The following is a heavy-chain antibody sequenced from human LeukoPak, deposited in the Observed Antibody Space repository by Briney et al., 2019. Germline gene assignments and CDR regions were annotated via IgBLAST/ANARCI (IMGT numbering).Heavy chain of an antibody. CDR1: GFTLSSYW. CDR3: ARRSYYNRFDY. CDR2: IKQDGSEK. V-gene: IGHV3-7*02. D-gene: IGHD3-10*01. J-gene: IGHJ4*02. Sequence: GGSLRLSCAASGFTLSSYWMTWVRQAPGKGLEWVANIKQDGSEKYYVDSVKGRFSISRDNAKNSLFLQMNSLRAEDTAVYYCARRSYYNRFDYWGQGTLVTVSS.